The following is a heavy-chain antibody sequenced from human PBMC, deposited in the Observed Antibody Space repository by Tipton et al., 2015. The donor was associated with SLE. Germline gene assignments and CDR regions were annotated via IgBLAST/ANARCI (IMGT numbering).Heavy chain of an antibody. CDR2: IYYSGST. CDR3: ARGATGSSSWYY. J-gene: IGHJ4*02. V-gene: IGHV4-39*07. D-gene: IGHD6-13*01. Sequence: WVRQAPGKGLEWIGSIYYSGSTYYNPSLKSRVTISVDTSKNQFSLKLSSVTAADTAVYYCARGATGSSSWYYWGQGTLVTVSS.